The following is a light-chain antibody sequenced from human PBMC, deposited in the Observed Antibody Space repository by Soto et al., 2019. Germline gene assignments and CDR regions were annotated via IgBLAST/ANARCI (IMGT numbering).Light chain of an antibody. Sequence: EIVLTQSPATLSLSPGQRATLSCGASQSVRSSYLAWYQQKPGLAPRLLIYDASSRAAGIPDRFSGSGSGTDFTLTISRLEPEDFAVYYCQQYGSSPLTFGQGTKVDIK. V-gene: IGKV3D-20*01. J-gene: IGKJ1*01. CDR1: QSVRSSY. CDR2: DAS. CDR3: QQYGSSPLT.